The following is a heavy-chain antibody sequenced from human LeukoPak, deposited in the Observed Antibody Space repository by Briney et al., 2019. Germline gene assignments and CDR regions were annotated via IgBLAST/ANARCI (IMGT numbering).Heavy chain of an antibody. CDR1: GGPFSGYY. CDR2: INHSGST. V-gene: IGHV4-34*01. D-gene: IGHD3-10*01. Sequence: SETLSLTCAVYGGPFSGYYWSWIRQPPGKGLEWIGEINHSGSTNYNPSLKSRVTISVDTSKNQFSLKLSSVTAADTAVYYCARGAGITMVRGVTTFDYWGQGTLVTVSS. CDR3: ARGAGITMVRGVTTFDY. J-gene: IGHJ4*02.